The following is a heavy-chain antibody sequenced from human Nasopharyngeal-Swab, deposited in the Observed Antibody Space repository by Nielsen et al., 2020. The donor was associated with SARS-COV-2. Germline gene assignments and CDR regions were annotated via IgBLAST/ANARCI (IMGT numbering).Heavy chain of an antibody. D-gene: IGHD3-3*02. Sequence: ASVKVSCKASGFAFSFYGLTWVRQAPGQGLEWMGWISAHNANTNYAQNLQGRVTMTTDTSTTTAYLELRSLRSDDTAVYYCAGPHFTDALDVWGQGTTVAVSS. CDR3: AGPHFTDALDV. CDR2: ISAHNANT. CDR1: GFAFSFYG. J-gene: IGHJ6*02. V-gene: IGHV1-18*01.